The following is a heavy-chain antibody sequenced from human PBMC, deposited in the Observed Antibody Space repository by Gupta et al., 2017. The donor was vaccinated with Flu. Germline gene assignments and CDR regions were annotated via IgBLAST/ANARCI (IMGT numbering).Heavy chain of an antibody. CDR1: GYTFTGYY. J-gene: IGHJ3*02. V-gene: IGHV1-2*02. Sequence: QVQLVQSGAEVKKPGASVKVSCKASGYTFTGYYMHWVRQAPGQGLEWMEWINPNSGGTNYAQKFQGRVTMTRDTSISTAYMELSRLRSDDTAVYYCARESMVAAAGHVAAFDIWGQGTMVTVSS. D-gene: IGHD6-13*01. CDR2: INPNSGGT. CDR3: ARESMVAAAGHVAAFDI.